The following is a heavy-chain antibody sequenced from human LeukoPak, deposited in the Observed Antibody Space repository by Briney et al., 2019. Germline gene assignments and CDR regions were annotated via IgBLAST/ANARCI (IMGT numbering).Heavy chain of an antibody. CDR2: ISGNGDDT. CDR1: GFIFNSYA. CDR3: AKDHRRYYDSSGYRDY. D-gene: IGHD3-22*01. J-gene: IGHJ4*02. V-gene: IGHV3-23*01. Sequence: GGSLRLLCTVSGFIFNSYAMSWVRQAPGKGLEWVSSISGNGDDTYHADSVKGRFTISRDNPENSLYLQMNSLRAEDTAVYYCAKDHRRYYDSSGYRDYWGQGTLVTVSS.